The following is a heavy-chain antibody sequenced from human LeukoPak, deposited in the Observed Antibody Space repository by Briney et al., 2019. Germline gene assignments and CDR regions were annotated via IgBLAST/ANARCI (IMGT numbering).Heavy chain of an antibody. J-gene: IGHJ4*02. CDR3: ARDRRWMGATEFPYYFDY. D-gene: IGHD1-26*01. Sequence: GGSLRLSCAASGFTFSSYSMNWVRQAPGKGLEWVSSISSSSSYMYYADSVKGRFTISRDNAKNSLYLQMNSLRAEDTAVYYCARDRRWMGATEFPYYFDYWGQGTLVTVSS. CDR2: ISSSSSYM. CDR1: GFTFSSYS. V-gene: IGHV3-21*01.